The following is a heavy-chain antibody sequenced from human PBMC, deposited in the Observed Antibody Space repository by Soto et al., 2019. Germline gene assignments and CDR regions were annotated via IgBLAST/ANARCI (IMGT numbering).Heavy chain of an antibody. Sequence: QVQLQQWGAGLLKLSATLSLTCAVYGGYFRGYYWSWIRQPPGKGLEWIGEINHSGRTNYNPSLKSQVTISVDTSKNQFSLKLSSVTAADAAVYYCARGNNRVRGVRGPAYYYCGMDVWGQGTTVTGSS. D-gene: IGHD3-10*01. J-gene: IGHJ6*02. CDR1: GGYFRGYY. CDR3: ARGNNRVRGVRGPAYYYCGMDV. V-gene: IGHV4-34*01. CDR2: INHSGRT.